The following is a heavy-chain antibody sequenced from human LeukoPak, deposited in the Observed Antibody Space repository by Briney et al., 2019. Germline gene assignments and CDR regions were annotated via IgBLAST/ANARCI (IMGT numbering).Heavy chain of an antibody. CDR3: AKDGQNDSPYSMDV. V-gene: IGHV3-23*01. D-gene: IGHD3-16*01. CDR2: ISASGGST. CDR1: GFTFSSSA. J-gene: IGHJ6*02. Sequence: GGSLRLSCAASGFTFSSSAMSWVRQVPGKGLEWVSGISASGGSTYYADSVRGRFTISRDNSKNTLYVQMNSLRDEDTAVYYCAKDGQNDSPYSMDVWGQGTTVTVSS.